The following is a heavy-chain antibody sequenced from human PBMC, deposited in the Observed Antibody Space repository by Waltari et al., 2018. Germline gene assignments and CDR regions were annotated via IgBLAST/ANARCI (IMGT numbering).Heavy chain of an antibody. V-gene: IGHV4-39*02. CDR1: GASLSLSTPY. J-gene: IGHJ4*02. CDR3: ARSFGGSGSYKFDT. Sequence: RLQESGPGRMKPSETLSLLCPVSGASLSLSTPYWGWIRQTPGMGPEWIGSVHYTGKTYNNPSLESRVSLSVDTSKNLFSLELTSVTAADTATYFCARSFGGSGSYKFDTWGRGILVSVSS. CDR2: VHYTGKT. D-gene: IGHD3-10*01.